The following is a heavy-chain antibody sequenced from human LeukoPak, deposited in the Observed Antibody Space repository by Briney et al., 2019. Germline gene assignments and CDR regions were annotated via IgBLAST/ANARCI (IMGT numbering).Heavy chain of an antibody. V-gene: IGHV4-31*03. Sequence: SETLSLTCTVSGGSISSGGYYWNWIRQHPGKGLEWIGYIYYSGSTYYNPSLKSRVTISVDTSKNQFSLKLSSVTAADTAVYYCARDRGGGSVDYWGQGTLVTVSS. D-gene: IGHD2-15*01. CDR1: GGSISSGGYY. CDR3: ARDRGGGSVDY. CDR2: IYYSGST. J-gene: IGHJ4*02.